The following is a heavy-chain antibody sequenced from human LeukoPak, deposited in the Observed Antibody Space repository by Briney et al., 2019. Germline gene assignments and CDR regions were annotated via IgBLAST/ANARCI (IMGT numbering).Heavy chain of an antibody. V-gene: IGHV3-21*01. Sequence: GGSLRLSCAASGFSFSSYTMNWVRQAPGKGLEWVSSISSTSSNIYYADSGKGRFTISRDNAKNSLYLQMNSLRAEDTALYYCAKVASGYYYMDVWGKGTTVTVSS. CDR3: AKVASGYYYMDV. D-gene: IGHD6-25*01. CDR1: GFSFSSYT. J-gene: IGHJ6*03. CDR2: ISSTSSNI.